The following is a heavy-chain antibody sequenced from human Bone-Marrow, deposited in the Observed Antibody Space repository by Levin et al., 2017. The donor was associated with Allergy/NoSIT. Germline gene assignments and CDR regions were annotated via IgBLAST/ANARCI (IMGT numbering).Heavy chain of an antibody. CDR2: TNEDGSIT. J-gene: IGHJ4*02. D-gene: IGHD3-3*01. CDR1: GFTFSSWW. Sequence: GGSLRLSCAASGFTFSSWWMHWVRQVPGKGLVWVSRTNEDGSITDYADSAKGRFTISRDNGKNTLYLQMYSLRVEDTGIYYCAGDLSGRNDNWGPGTLVTVSS. CDR3: AGDLSGRNDN. V-gene: IGHV3-74*01.